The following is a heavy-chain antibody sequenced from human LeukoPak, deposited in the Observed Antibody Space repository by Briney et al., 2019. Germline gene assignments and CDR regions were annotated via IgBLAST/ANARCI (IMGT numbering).Heavy chain of an antibody. D-gene: IGHD3-10*01. CDR1: GFMFSSPG. V-gene: IGHV3-30*18. CDR2: ISYDGNKK. Sequence: GGSLRLSCAASGFMFSSPGMHWVRQAPGKGLEWVAVISYDGNKKYYADSVKGRFTISRDNPKNTLYLQMNSLRAEDTAVYYCAKDEFGEKNDMDVWGKGTTVTVSS. CDR3: AKDEFGEKNDMDV. J-gene: IGHJ6*04.